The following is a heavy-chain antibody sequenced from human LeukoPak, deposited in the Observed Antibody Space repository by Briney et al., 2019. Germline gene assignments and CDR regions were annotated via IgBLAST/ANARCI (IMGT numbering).Heavy chain of an antibody. J-gene: IGHJ6*03. CDR3: ARGPLKQLVPFYYYYMDV. CDR2: IIPIFGTA. CDR1: GGTFSSYA. D-gene: IGHD6-6*01. Sequence: ASVKVSCKASGGTFSSYAISWVRQAPGQGLEWMGGIIPIFGTANYAQKFQGRVTITADESTSTAYMELSSLRSEDTAVYYCARGPLKQLVPFYYYYMDVWGKGTTVTVSS. V-gene: IGHV1-69*13.